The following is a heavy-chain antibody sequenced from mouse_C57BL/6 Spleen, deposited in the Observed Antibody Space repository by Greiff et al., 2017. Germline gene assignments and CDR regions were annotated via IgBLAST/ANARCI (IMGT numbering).Heavy chain of an antibody. D-gene: IGHD4-1*02. CDR1: GFSLTSYG. Sequence: VKLQQSGPGLVKPSQRLSITCTVSGFSLTSYGVQWVRQSPGKGLEWLGVIWSGGSTDNNEAFIYRLSISKDNSKSQVFFNMNSLPAYATAIYYCAQLCAYWGQGTLVTVSA. J-gene: IGHJ3*01. V-gene: IGHV2-2*01. CDR2: IWSGGST. CDR3: AQLCAY.